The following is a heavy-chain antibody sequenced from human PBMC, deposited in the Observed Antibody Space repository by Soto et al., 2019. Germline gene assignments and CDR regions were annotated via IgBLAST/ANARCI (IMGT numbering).Heavy chain of an antibody. CDR3: ARAGGTYLDH. CDR2: MWYDGSNR. D-gene: IGHD3-16*02. V-gene: IGHV3-33*01. CDR1: GFTFSNSG. Sequence: QVQLVESGGGVVQPGRSLRLSCEASGFTFSNSGMHWVRQAPGKGLEWVAVMWYDGSNRLYADSVKGRFTISRDTPKNTLYLQMNSLRSEDTAVYYCARAGGTYLDHWGQGTLVTVSS. J-gene: IGHJ4*02.